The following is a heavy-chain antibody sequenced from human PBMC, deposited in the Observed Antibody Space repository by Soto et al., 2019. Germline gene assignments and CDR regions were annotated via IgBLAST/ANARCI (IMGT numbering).Heavy chain of an antibody. V-gene: IGHV3-21*02. J-gene: IGHJ4*02. Sequence: EVQLVESGGGLVKPGGSLRLSCATSGFTFGSYTMNWVRQAPGKGLEWVSCISSASSYIYYADSVQGRFTISRDNSEKSLYLHMHSLRAEDTAVYYCARRSGYAYGSLDHWGQGVLVTVPS. CDR3: ARRSGYAYGSLDH. CDR1: GFTFGSYT. D-gene: IGHD5-18*01. CDR2: ISSASSYI.